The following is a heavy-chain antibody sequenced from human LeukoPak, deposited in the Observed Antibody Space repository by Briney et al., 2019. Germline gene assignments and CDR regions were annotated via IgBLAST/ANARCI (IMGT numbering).Heavy chain of an antibody. Sequence: GGSLRLSCAASTFTFSSYAMSWVRQAPGKGLEWVSAISAGADGTYYADSVQGRFTISRDNSKNTLFLQMSGLRAEDTAVYFCARGAYGDCDSWGQGTLVTVSS. D-gene: IGHD4-17*01. CDR1: TFTFSSYA. CDR3: ARGAYGDCDS. CDR2: ISAGADGT. J-gene: IGHJ5*01. V-gene: IGHV3-23*01.